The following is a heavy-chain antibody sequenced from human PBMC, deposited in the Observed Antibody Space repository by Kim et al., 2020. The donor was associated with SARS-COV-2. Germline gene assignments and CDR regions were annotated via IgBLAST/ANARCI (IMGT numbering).Heavy chain of an antibody. CDR3: ARASDRSGYGISLPFDY. D-gene: IGHD3-22*01. J-gene: IGHJ4*02. V-gene: IGHV1-69*04. Sequence: FQGRVTLPADKSTSTAYMRLSSLRSEDTAVYYCARASDRSGYGISLPFDYWGQGTLVTVSS.